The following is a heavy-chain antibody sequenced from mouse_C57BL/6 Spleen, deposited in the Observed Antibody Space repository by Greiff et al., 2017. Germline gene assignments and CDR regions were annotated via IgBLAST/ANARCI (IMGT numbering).Heavy chain of an antibody. J-gene: IGHJ4*01. CDR2: IHPNSGST. CDR1: GYTFTSYW. D-gene: IGHD2-4*01. V-gene: IGHV1-64*01. Sequence: VQLQQPGAELVKPGASVKLSCKASGYTFTSYWMHWVKQRPGQGLEWIGMIHPNSGSTNYNEKFKSKATLTVDKSSSTAYMQLSSLTSEDSAVYYCARGNYDSPFYYAMDYWGQGTSVTVSS. CDR3: ARGNYDSPFYYAMDY.